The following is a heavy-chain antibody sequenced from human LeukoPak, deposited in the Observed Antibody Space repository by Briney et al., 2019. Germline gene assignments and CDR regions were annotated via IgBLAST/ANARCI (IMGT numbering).Heavy chain of an antibody. J-gene: IGHJ4*02. V-gene: IGHV5-51*01. CDR1: GYIFSRYW. CDR2: IYPGDSDT. CDR3: ARRGDFYFDY. D-gene: IGHD3-10*01. Sequence: PGASLKISCKCSGYIFSRYWIGWVRQLPGKGLEWMGTIYPGDSDTRYSPSFQGQVTTSADKSISTAYLQWSSLKSSDTAMYYCARRGDFYFDYWGQGTLVTVSS.